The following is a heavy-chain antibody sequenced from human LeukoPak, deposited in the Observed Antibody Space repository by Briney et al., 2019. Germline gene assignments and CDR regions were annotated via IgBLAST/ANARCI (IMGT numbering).Heavy chain of an antibody. J-gene: IGHJ4*02. CDR2: INHTEGT. D-gene: IGHD3-10*01. Sequence: GSLRLSCAVSGFPFSTFWMSWVRQAPGKGLEWVGEINHTEGTNDNPSLKSRVTISVDTSKNQFSLKLSSVTAADTAVYYCARHGSYGSGNYYNAPIDYWGQGTLVTVSS. CDR3: ARHGSYGSGNYYNAPIDY. CDR1: GFPFSTFW. V-gene: IGHV4-34*01.